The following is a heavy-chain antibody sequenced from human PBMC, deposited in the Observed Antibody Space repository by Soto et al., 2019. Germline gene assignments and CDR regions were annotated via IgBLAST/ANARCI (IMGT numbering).Heavy chain of an antibody. V-gene: IGHV4-31*03. J-gene: IGHJ6*02. CDR3: ARDRPWPPNYHYYSMDV. D-gene: IGHD1-1*01. CDR2: IFYSGNT. Sequence: PSETLSLPCTVSGGSLSSGDNFWSWIRQHPGKGLEWIGYIFYSGNTFYNPSLKSRLTISIDTSKNQFSLKLSSVTPADTAVYYCARDRPWPPNYHYYSMDVWGQGTAVTVS. CDR1: GGSLSSGDNF.